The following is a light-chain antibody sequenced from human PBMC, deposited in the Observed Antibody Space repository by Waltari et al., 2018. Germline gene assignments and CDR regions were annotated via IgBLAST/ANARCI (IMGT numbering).Light chain of an antibody. Sequence: QSALTQPASVSGSPGQSITISCTGPSSDVGRYNFVSWYQQPPGKAPQLIIYEVNKRPSGVSNRLSGSKSGNTASLTISGLQAEDESDYYCCSYAGRSTWVFGGGTKVTVL. CDR3: CSYAGRSTWV. J-gene: IGLJ3*02. CDR2: EVN. CDR1: SSDVGRYNF. V-gene: IGLV2-23*02.